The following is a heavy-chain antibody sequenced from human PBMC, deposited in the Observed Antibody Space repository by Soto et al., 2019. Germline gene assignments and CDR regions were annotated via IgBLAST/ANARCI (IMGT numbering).Heavy chain of an antibody. Sequence: PSETLSLTCTVSGGSISSSSYYWGWIRQPPGKGLEWIGSIYYSGSTYYNPSLKSRVTISVDTSKNQFSLKLSSVTAADTAVYYCAREPNSTTSNDGISSGHCWFDPWGQGTQVTVSS. CDR1: GGSISSSSYY. V-gene: IGHV4-39*02. CDR3: AREPNSTTSNDGISSGHCWFDP. D-gene: IGHD5-12*01. J-gene: IGHJ5*02. CDR2: IYYSGST.